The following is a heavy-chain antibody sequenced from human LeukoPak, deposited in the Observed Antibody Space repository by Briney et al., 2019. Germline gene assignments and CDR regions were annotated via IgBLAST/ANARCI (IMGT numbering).Heavy chain of an antibody. D-gene: IGHD5-12*01. CDR2: IHYSGNT. CDR1: SGPITSGAHY. V-gene: IGHV4-31*03. Sequence: SETLSLTCTVSSGPITSGAHYWSWIRQHPGKGLEWIGYIHYSGNTYYKSSLKSRVSLSIDTSKNQFSLQMSSVTAADTAVYYCARDTSGYGDFEYWGQGTLVTVSS. J-gene: IGHJ4*02. CDR3: ARDTSGYGDFEY.